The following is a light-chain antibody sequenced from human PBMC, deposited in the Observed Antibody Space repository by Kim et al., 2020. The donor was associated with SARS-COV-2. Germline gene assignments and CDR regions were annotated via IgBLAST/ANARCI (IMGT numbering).Light chain of an antibody. CDR3: QHYNTYAPWT. CDR2: KSS. J-gene: IGKJ1*01. CDR1: QSISTW. V-gene: IGKV1-5*03. Sequence: DIQMTQSPSTLSASVGDRVTITCRASQSISTWLAWYQQKPGKDPKLLIYKSSTLESGVPSRFSGSGSGTEFTLTINSLQPDDFATYYCQHYNTYAPWTFGRGTKVDIK.